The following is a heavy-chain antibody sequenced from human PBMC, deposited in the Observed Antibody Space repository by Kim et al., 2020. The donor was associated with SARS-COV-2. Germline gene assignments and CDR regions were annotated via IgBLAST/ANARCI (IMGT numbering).Heavy chain of an antibody. V-gene: IGHV3-21*01. J-gene: IGHJ4*02. CDR3: ARDEVHYGGITPYFDS. D-gene: IGHD3-10*01. Sequence: AVKGRFTIYRENAKNSLFLQMNDLRAEDTAVYYCARDEVHYGGITPYFDSWGQGALVTVSS.